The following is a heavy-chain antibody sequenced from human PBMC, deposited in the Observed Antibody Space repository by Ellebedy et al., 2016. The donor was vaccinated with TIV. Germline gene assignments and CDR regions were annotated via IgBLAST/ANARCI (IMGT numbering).Heavy chain of an antibody. D-gene: IGHD2-21*01. CDR2: LFYSGTT. V-gene: IGHV4-39*01. CDR1: GGSVIRPGHY. Sequence: SETLSLTXTVSGGSVIRPGHYYTWVRQPPGKGLEWVGVLFYSGTTWYNPSLKSRITISVDTSKNQFSLRLNSVTAADTAVYYCATSVAIDAFDIWGQGTMVTVSS. J-gene: IGHJ3*02. CDR3: ATSVAIDAFDI.